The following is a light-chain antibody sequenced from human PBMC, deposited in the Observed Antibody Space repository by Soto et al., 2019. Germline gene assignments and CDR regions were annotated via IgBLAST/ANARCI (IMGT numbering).Light chain of an antibody. CDR2: AVR. V-gene: IGLV2-11*01. Sequence: QSALTQPRSVSGSPGQSVTLSCTGTSSDVGAYNFVSWYQQFPGQAPKLLIFAVRKRPAGVPDRFSGSKSGNTASLTISGLEAEDEAEYFCCSYAGAHTFDVFGSGTKLTVL. CDR3: CSYAGAHTFDV. CDR1: SSDVGAYNF. J-gene: IGLJ1*01.